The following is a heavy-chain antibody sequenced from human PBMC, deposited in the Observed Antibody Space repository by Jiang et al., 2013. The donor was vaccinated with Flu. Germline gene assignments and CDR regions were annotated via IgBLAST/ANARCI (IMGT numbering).Heavy chain of an antibody. J-gene: IGHJ4*02. CDR2: ISASAGST. CDR3: AKDRSSGVVARKFDY. V-gene: IGHV3-23*04. D-gene: IGHD6-6*01. CDR1: GFTFSSYA. Sequence: VQLVESGGGLVQPGGSLRLSCAASGFTFSSYAMSWVRQAPGKGLEWVSSISASAGSTYYADSVKGRFTISRDNSKNTLYLQMNSLRAEDTAVYYCAKDRSSGVVARKFDYWGQGTLVTVSS.